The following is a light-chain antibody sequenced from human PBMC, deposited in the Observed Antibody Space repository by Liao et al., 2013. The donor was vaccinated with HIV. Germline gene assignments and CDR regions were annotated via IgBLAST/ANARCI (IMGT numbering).Light chain of an antibody. CDR3: QAWDSTTAYV. CDR2: QDT. CDR1: ELGDKY. Sequence: SDELTQPSSVSVSPGQTATITCSGDELGDKYASWYQQRPGQSPVLVIYQDTRRPSGIPGRFSGSNSENTATLTISGTQPTDEADYYCQAWDSTTAYVFGSGTKLAVL. V-gene: IGLV3-1*01. J-gene: IGLJ1*01.